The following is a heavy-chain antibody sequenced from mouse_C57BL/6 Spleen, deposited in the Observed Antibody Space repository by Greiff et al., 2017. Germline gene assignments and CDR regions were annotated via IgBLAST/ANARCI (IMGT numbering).Heavy chain of an antibody. CDR3: ARRDSSGFDY. D-gene: IGHD3-2*02. CDR1: GYTFTDYY. Sequence: EVQLQQSGPVLVKPGASVKMSCKASGYTFTDYYMNWVKQSPGKSLEWIGVINPYNGGTSYNQKFKGKATLTVDKSSSTAYMELNSLTSEDSAVYYWARRDSSGFDYWGQGTTLTVSS. V-gene: IGHV1-19*01. J-gene: IGHJ2*01. CDR2: INPYNGGT.